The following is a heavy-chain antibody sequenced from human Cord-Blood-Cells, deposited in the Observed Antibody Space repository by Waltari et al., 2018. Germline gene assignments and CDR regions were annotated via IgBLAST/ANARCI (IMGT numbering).Heavy chain of an antibody. Sequence: EVQLLESGGGWVKPGGSLRLSCEASGFTFSGFALSWVRQAQGKGLEWVSAISGSGGSTYYADSVKGRFTISRDNSKNTLYLQMNSLRAEDTAVYYCAKDPVPAAKEMLFDYWGQGTLVTVSS. CDR2: ISGSGGST. D-gene: IGHD2-2*01. J-gene: IGHJ4*02. CDR1: GFTFSGFA. V-gene: IGHV3-23*01. CDR3: AKDPVPAAKEMLFDY.